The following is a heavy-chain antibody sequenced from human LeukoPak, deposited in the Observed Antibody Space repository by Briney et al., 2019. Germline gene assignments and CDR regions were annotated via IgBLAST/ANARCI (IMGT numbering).Heavy chain of an antibody. CDR1: GFTFSDYY. D-gene: IGHD3-9*01. CDR3: AKARDILTGYDPFDY. Sequence: PGGSLRLSCAASGFTFSDYYMSWIRQAPGKGLEWVSYISSSGSTIYYADSVKGRFTISRDNAKNSLYLQMNSLRAEDTAVYYCAKARDILTGYDPFDYWGQGTLVTVSS. J-gene: IGHJ4*02. V-gene: IGHV3-11*01. CDR2: ISSSGSTI.